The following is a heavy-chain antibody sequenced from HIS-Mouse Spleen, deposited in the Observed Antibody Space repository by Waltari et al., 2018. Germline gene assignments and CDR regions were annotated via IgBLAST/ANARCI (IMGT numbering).Heavy chain of an antibody. CDR1: GGSISSSSYY. CDR3: AREIPYSSSWYDWYFDL. Sequence: QLQLQESGPGLVKPSETLSLTCTVSGGSISSSSYYWGWIRQPPGKGLEWIGSSYYSGSTYYNPYLTSLVTISVDTSKNQFSLKLSSVTAADTAVYYCAREIPYSSSWYDWYFDLWGRGTLVTVSS. CDR2: SYYSGST. V-gene: IGHV4-39*07. J-gene: IGHJ2*01. D-gene: IGHD6-13*01.